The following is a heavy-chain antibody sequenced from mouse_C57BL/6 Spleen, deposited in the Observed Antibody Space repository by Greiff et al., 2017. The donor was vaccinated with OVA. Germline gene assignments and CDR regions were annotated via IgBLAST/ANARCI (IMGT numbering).Heavy chain of an antibody. Sequence: VQLQQSGPELVKPGASVKLSCTASGYSFTDYNMNWVKQSTGKSLEWIGEIYPNNGTTSYNQKFKGKATLTADKSSSTAYMELNSLTSEDSAVYDCARGGPYGSYDVWGTGTTLTVSS. J-gene: IGHJ1*03. CDR3: ARGGPYGSYDV. D-gene: IGHD2-1*01. CDR2: IYPNNGTT. CDR1: GYSFTDYN. V-gene: IGHV1-39*01.